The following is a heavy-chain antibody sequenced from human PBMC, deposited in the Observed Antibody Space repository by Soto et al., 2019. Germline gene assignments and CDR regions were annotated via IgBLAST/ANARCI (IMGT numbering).Heavy chain of an antibody. CDR3: ARNPSGVVGTY. J-gene: IGHJ4*02. D-gene: IGHD3-22*01. V-gene: IGHV4-39*01. CDR1: GGSISSSSYY. Sequence: QLQLQESGPGLVKPSETLSLTCTVSGGSISSSSYYWGWIRQPPGKGLEWIGNIYYSGSTYYNPSLKSRVTISVDTSKNQFSLKLSSVTAADTAVYYCARNPSGVVGTYWGQGTLVTVSS. CDR2: IYYSGST.